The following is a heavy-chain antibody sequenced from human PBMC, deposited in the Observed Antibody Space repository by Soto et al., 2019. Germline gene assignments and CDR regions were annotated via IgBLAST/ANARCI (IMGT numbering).Heavy chain of an antibody. V-gene: IGHV3-33*01. D-gene: IGHD3-16*01. Sequence: WGSLRLSCSASGFTFNTYVMHWGRQAPGRGLEWVALIWYDASNKYYADSVKGRFTISRDNSKNTLYLQMNSLRAEDTAVYYCARGARDFDYWGQGTLVTVSS. J-gene: IGHJ4*02. CDR2: IWYDASNK. CDR3: ARGARDFDY. CDR1: GFTFNTYV.